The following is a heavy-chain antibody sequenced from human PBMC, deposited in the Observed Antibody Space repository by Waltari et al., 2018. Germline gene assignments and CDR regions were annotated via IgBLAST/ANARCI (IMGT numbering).Heavy chain of an antibody. Sequence: EVQLVESGGGLVQPGGSLGLSCAASGFTFSSNWVSWVRQAPGKGPEGVASIKQDGSEKYYVDSVKGRFTISRDNARGSLYLQMNSLRADDTAIYYCARAYDWGQGTLVTVSS. CDR1: GFTFSSNW. J-gene: IGHJ4*02. V-gene: IGHV3-7*01. CDR2: IKQDGSEK. D-gene: IGHD3-16*01. CDR3: ARAYD.